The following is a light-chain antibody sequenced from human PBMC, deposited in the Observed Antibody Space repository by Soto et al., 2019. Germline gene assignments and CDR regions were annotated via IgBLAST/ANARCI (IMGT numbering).Light chain of an antibody. CDR1: SNDVGAYKY. J-gene: IGLJ2*01. V-gene: IGLV2-8*01. CDR2: EVF. CDR3: SAFAGYNNYLV. Sequence: QSVLTQPPSASGSPGQSVTISCTGTSNDVGAYKYVSWYQQYPGKAPKLIIHEVFKRHSGVPDRFSGSKSGNTASLTVSGLQAEDEAEYYCSAFAGYNNYLVFGGGTKLTVL.